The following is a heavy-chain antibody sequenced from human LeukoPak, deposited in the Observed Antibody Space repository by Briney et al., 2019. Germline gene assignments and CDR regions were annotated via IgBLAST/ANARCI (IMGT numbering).Heavy chain of an antibody. V-gene: IGHV3-21*01. CDR2: ISSSSSYI. J-gene: IGHJ4*02. CDR3: ARGGRVTMRWDY. CDR1: GFTFSSYA. D-gene: IGHD3-10*01. Sequence: GGSLRLSCAASGFTFSSYAMSWVRQAPGKGLEWVSSISSSSSYIYYADSVKGRFTISRDNAKNSLYLQMNSLRAEDTAVYYCARGGRVTMRWDYWGQGTLVTVSS.